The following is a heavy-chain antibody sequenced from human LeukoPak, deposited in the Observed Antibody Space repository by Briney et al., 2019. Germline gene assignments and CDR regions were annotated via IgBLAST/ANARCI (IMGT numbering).Heavy chain of an antibody. CDR1: GGSISSYY. V-gene: IGHV4-59*01. D-gene: IGHD5-12*01. CDR2: IYYSGST. Sequence: PSETLSLTCTVSGGSISSYYWSWIRQPPGKGLEWIGYIYYSGSTNYNPSLKSRVTISVDTSKNQFSLKLSSVTAADTAVYYCARSLAAVTPHRPYNWFDPWGQGTLVTVSS. CDR3: ARSLAAVTPHRPYNWFDP. J-gene: IGHJ5*02.